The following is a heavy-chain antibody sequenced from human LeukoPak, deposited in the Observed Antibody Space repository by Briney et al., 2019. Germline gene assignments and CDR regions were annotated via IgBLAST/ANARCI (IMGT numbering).Heavy chain of an antibody. Sequence: NSSETLSLTCTVSGGSISTYYWSWIRQPPGKGLEWIGYIYYSGSTNYNPSLKSRVTISVDTSRNQFSLKLSSVTAADTAVYYCARAPNYYGSGSWRRFDPWGQGTLVTVSS. CDR1: GGSISTYY. D-gene: IGHD3-10*01. CDR3: ARAPNYYGSGSWRRFDP. V-gene: IGHV4-59*12. J-gene: IGHJ5*02. CDR2: IYYSGST.